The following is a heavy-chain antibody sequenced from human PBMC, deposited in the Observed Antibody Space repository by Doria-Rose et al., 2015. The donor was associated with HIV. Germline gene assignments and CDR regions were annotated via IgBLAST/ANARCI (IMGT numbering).Heavy chain of an antibody. CDR1: GVSLSSPGMG. CDR2: IFSDDEI. Sequence: QVTLKESGSVLVKPTETLTLTCTVSGVSLSSPGMGVSWIRQPPGKALEWLANIFSDDEISYKASLKSRLTISRDTAKSQVVLTMTDMDPVDTATYYCARIKSSRWYHKYYFDFWGQGTLVIVSA. CDR3: ARIKSSRWYHKYYFDF. V-gene: IGHV2-26*01. J-gene: IGHJ4*02. D-gene: IGHD6-13*01.